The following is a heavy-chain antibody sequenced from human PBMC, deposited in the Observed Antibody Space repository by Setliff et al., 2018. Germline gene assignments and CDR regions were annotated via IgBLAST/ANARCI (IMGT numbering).Heavy chain of an antibody. J-gene: IGHJ4*02. CDR2: XXXXXXX. D-gene: IGHD3-10*01. CDR1: GDSFSDYY. CDR3: ARRDGSIIYREFFDY. V-gene: IGHV4-34*01. Sequence: PSETLSLTCAVYGDSFSDYYWSWIRQPPGXXLXXXXEXXXXXXXXXXXXLXXRVTMSVDTSKNQFSLMLTSVTAADTAVYYCARRDGSIIYREFFDYWGQGALVTVSS.